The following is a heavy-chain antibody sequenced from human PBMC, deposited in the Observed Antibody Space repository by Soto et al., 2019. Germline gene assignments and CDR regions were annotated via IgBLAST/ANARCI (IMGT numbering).Heavy chain of an antibody. Sequence: EVQLLESGGGLVQPGGSLRLSCAASGFTFSSYAMSWVRQAPGKGLEWVSGISCSGAGTYYADSVKGRFTISRDNSRNTLYLQMNSLRAEDTAVYYGAKDHDFWGKGGNDYWGQGTLVTVSS. CDR1: GFTFSSYA. V-gene: IGHV3-23*01. CDR2: ISCSGAGT. CDR3: AKDHDFWGKGGNDY. J-gene: IGHJ4*02. D-gene: IGHD3-3*01.